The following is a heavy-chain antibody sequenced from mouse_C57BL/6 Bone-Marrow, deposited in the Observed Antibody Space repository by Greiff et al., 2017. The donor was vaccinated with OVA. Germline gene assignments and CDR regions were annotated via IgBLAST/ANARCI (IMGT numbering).Heavy chain of an antibody. Sequence: EVQLQQSGPVLVKPGASVKMSCKASGYTFTDYYMNWVKQSHGKSLEWIGVINPYNGGTSYNQKFKGKATLTVDKSSSTAYMELNSLTSEDSAVYYCASEGHYYYGSMDYWGQGTSVTVSS. CDR3: ASEGHYYYGSMDY. J-gene: IGHJ4*01. CDR1: GYTFTDYY. V-gene: IGHV1-19*01. CDR2: INPYNGGT. D-gene: IGHD1-1*01.